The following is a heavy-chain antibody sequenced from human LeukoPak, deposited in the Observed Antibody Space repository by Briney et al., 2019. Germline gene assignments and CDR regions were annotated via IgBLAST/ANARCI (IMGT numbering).Heavy chain of an antibody. CDR1: GFTCSSYA. CDR2: ISGGGTST. J-gene: IGHJ4*02. V-gene: IGHV3-23*01. Sequence: GGSLRLSCAASGFTCSSYAMSWVRQAPGKGLEWVSVISGGGTSTYYADSVKGRFTISKDNSRNTLYLQMNSLRAEDTAVYYCAKTFIAVANPIDYWGQGTLVTVSS. CDR3: AKTFIAVANPIDY. D-gene: IGHD6-19*01.